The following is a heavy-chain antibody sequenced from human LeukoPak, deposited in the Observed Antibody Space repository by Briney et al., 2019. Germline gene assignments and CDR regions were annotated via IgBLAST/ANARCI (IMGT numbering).Heavy chain of an antibody. J-gene: IGHJ4*02. Sequence: PSQTLSLTYTVSGGSISSGDYYWSWIRQPPGKGLEWIGYIYYSGSTYYNPSLKSRVTISVDTSKNQFSLKLSSVTAADTAVYYCARVTMVRGVIEVDYRGQGTLVTVSS. CDR2: IYYSGST. V-gene: IGHV4-30-4*01. D-gene: IGHD3-10*01. CDR1: GGSISSGDYY. CDR3: ARVTMVRGVIEVDY.